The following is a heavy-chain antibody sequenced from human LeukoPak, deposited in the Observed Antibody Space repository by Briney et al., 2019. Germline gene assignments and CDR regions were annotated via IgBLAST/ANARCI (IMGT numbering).Heavy chain of an antibody. CDR2: IYPGDSDT. Sequence: GESLKISCKGSGYSFTSYWIGWVRQMPGEGLEWMGIIYPGDSDTRYSPSFQGQVTISADKSISTAYLQWSSLKASDTAMYYCARRQGYSYGLDYYYMDVWGKGTTVTVSS. J-gene: IGHJ6*03. CDR1: GYSFTSYW. V-gene: IGHV5-51*01. CDR3: ARRQGYSYGLDYYYMDV. D-gene: IGHD5-18*01.